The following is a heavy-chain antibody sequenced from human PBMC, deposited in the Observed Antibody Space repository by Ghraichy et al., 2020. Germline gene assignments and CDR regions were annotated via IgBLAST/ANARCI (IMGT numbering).Heavy chain of an antibody. CDR3: ARGPLFYDSSGFPLDY. Sequence: SETLSLTCTVSGGSISSYYWSWIRQPPGKGLEWIGYIYYSGSTNYNPSLKSRVTISVDTSKNQFSLKLSSVTAADTAVYYCARGPLFYDSSGFPLDYWGQGTLVTVSS. J-gene: IGHJ4*02. CDR2: IYYSGST. V-gene: IGHV4-59*01. CDR1: GGSISSYY. D-gene: IGHD3-22*01.